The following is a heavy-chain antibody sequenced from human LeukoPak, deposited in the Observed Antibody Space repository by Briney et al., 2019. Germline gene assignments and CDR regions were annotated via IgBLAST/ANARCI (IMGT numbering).Heavy chain of an antibody. CDR3: AKGSLRYFDWLLNDD. V-gene: IGHV3-23*01. CDR2: ISNSGGSS. Sequence: GGSLRLSCAASGFTFSSYGMSWVRQAPEKGLEWVSAISNSGGSSYYADSVKGRFTISRDKSKNTLYLQMNSLRADDTAVYYCAKGSLRYFDWLLNDDWGQGTLVTVSS. D-gene: IGHD3-9*01. J-gene: IGHJ4*02. CDR1: GFTFSSYG.